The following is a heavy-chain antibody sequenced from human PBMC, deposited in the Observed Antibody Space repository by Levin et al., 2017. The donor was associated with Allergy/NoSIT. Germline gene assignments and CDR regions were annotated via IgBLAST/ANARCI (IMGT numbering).Heavy chain of an antibody. CDR1: GFTFSSYG. CDR3: AKEADYQVLYGALHI. Sequence: GGSLRLSCAVSGFTFSSYGMHWVRQAPGKGLEWVAVISYDGIIKYYGDSVRGRFTISRDNSKNTLFLQMNTLRIEDTAVYYCAKEADYQVLYGALHIWGQGTMVTVSS. J-gene: IGHJ3*02. CDR2: ISYDGIIK. V-gene: IGHV3-30*18. D-gene: IGHD2-2*02.